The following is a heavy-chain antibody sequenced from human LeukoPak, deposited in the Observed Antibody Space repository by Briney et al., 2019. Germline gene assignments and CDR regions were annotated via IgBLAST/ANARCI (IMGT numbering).Heavy chain of an antibody. V-gene: IGHV4-39*01. CDR2: IYYSGST. J-gene: IGHJ4*02. CDR1: GGSISSSSYY. Sequence: SETLSLTCTVSGGSISSSSYYWGWIRQPPGKGLEWIGNIYYSGSTYYNPSLKSRVAISVDTSKNQFSLKLSSVTAADTAVYYCARHVTAVAGPIDFWGQGTRVTVSS. CDR3: ARHVTAVAGPIDF. D-gene: IGHD6-19*01.